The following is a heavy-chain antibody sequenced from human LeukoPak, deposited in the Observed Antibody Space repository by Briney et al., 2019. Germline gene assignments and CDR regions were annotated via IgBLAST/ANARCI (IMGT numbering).Heavy chain of an antibody. V-gene: IGHV3-48*03. CDR3: ARFDDYVWGSYRHDAFDI. Sequence: GGSLRLSCAASGFTFSSYEMNWVRQAPGKGLEWVSYISSSGSSIYYADSVKGRFTISRDNAKNSLYLQMNSLRAEDTAVYYCARFDDYVWGSYRHDAFDIWGQGTMVTVSS. CDR2: ISSSGSSI. J-gene: IGHJ3*02. D-gene: IGHD3-16*02. CDR1: GFTFSSYE.